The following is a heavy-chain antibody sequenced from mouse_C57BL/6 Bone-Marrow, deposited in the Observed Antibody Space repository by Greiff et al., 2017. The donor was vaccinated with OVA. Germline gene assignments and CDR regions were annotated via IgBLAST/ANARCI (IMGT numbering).Heavy chain of an antibody. D-gene: IGHD2-14*01. Sequence: QVQLQQPGAELVMPGASVKLSCKASGYTFTSYWMHWVKQRPGQGLEWIGEIDPSDSYTNYNQKFKGKSTLTVDKSSSTAYMQLSSLTSEDSAVYYCAREDRKDAMDYWGQGTSVTVSS. J-gene: IGHJ4*01. V-gene: IGHV1-69*01. CDR3: AREDRKDAMDY. CDR1: GYTFTSYW. CDR2: IDPSDSYT.